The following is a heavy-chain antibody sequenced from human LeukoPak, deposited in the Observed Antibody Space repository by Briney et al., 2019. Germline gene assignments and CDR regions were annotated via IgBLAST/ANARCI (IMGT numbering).Heavy chain of an antibody. CDR1: GFTFSSYG. CDR3: ARDTGVDYGMDV. J-gene: IGHJ6*02. D-gene: IGHD2-8*01. CDR2: IWYDGSNK. Sequence: GGSLRLSCAASGFTFSSYGMHWARQAPGKGLEWVAVIWYDGSNKYYADSVKGRFTISRDNSKNTLYLQMNSLRAEDTAVYYCARDTGVDYGMDVWGQGTTVTVSS. V-gene: IGHV3-33*01.